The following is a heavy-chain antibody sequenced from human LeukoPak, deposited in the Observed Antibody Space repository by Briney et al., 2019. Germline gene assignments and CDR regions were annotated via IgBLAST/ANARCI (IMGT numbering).Heavy chain of an antibody. J-gene: IGHJ4*02. V-gene: IGHV1-69*13. D-gene: IGHD6-6*01. CDR1: GGTFSSYA. CDR2: IIPILGTA. CDR3: ARDREYSSSSLNY. Sequence: SVKVSCKASGGTFSSYAISWVRQAPGQGLEWMGGIIPILGTANYAQKFQGRVTITADESTSTAYMELSSLRSEDTAVYYCARDREYSSSSLNYWGQGTLVTVSS.